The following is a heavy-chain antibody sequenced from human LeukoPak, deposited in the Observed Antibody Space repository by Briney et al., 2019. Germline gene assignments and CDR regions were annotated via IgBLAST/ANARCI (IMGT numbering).Heavy chain of an antibody. V-gene: IGHV3-9*01. D-gene: IGHD2-15*01. CDR3: AKGPLGYCSGGSCYTFDY. CDR1: GFTFDDYA. CDR2: ISWNSGSI. J-gene: IGHJ4*02. Sequence: PGRSLRLSCAASGFTFDDYAMRWVRQAPGKGLEWVSGISWNSGSIGYADSVKGRFTISRDNAKNSLYLQMNSLRAEDTALYYCAKGPLGYCSGGSCYTFDYWGQGTLVTVSS.